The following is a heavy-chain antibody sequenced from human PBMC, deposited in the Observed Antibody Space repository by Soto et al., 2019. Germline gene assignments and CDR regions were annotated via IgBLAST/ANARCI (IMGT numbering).Heavy chain of an antibody. D-gene: IGHD4-4*01. CDR1: GYSFTSYW. CDR2: IDPSDSYA. CDR3: ARHGDYSNYYYYGMDV. V-gene: IGHV5-10-1*01. J-gene: IGHJ6*02. Sequence: GESLKISCKGSGYSFTSYWISWVRQMPGKGLEWMGRIDPSDSYANYSPSFQGHVTISADKSISTAYLQWGSLKASDTAMYYCARHGDYSNYYYYGMDVWGQGTTVTVSS.